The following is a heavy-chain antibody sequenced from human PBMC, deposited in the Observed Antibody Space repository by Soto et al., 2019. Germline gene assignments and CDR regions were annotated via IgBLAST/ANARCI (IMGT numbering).Heavy chain of an antibody. CDR3: ARMGVNSGYDL. CDR2: IIPSLCRA. CDR1: GGTFSSYT. J-gene: IGHJ4*02. Sequence: QVQLVQSGSEVKKPRSSVKVSCKASGGTFSSYTITWVRQAPGQGLEWMGRIIPSLCRANYAQKFQGRVMITADKSTSTAYMELSSLISEDTAVYYCARMGVNSGYDLRGQGTLVTVSS. V-gene: IGHV1-69*02. D-gene: IGHD5-12*01.